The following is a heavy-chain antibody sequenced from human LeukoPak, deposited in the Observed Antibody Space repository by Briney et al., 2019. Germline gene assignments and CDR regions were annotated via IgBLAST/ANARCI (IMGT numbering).Heavy chain of an antibody. D-gene: IGHD6-19*01. J-gene: IGHJ5*02. Sequence: PSETLSLTCTVSGGSISSYYWSWIRQPPGKGLEWIGYIYYSGSTNYNPSLKSRVTISVDTSKNQFSLKLSSVTAADTAVYYCAREYSSGSFDPWGQGTLVTVSS. CDR2: IYYSGST. CDR1: GGSISSYY. V-gene: IGHV4-59*01. CDR3: AREYSSGSFDP.